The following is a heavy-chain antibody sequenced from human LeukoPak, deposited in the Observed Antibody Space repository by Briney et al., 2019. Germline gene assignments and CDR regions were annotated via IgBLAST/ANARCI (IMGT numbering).Heavy chain of an antibody. CDR3: ARGRDGYNLVDAFDI. D-gene: IGHD5-24*01. V-gene: IGHV3-30*04. CDR1: GFTFSTYA. CDR2: ISYDGSSK. Sequence: PGRSLRLSCAASGFTFSTYAMHWVGQAPGKGLEWVAVISYDGSSKYYADSVKGRFTISRDNAKKSLYLQMNSLRAEDTAVYYCARGRDGYNLVDAFDIWGQGIMITVSS. J-gene: IGHJ3*02.